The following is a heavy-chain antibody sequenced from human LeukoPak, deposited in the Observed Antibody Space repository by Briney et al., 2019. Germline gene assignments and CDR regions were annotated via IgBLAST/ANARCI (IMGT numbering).Heavy chain of an antibody. CDR3: ARGVDFWSGYTYYYYYYMDV. CDR1: GGSISSHY. J-gene: IGHJ6*03. D-gene: IGHD3-3*01. V-gene: IGHV4-59*11. CDR2: IYYSGST. Sequence: SETLSLTCTVSGGSISSHYWSWIRQPPGKGLEWIGYIYYSGSTNYNPSLQSRVTISVDTSKNQFSLKLSSVTAADTAVYYCARGVDFWSGYTYYYYYYMDVWGKGTTVTVSS.